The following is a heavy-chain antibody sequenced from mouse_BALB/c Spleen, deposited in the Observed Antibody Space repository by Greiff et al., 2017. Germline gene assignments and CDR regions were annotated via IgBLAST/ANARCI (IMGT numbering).Heavy chain of an antibody. D-gene: IGHD2-1*01. CDR1: GYSITSDYA. Sequence: VQLKESGPGLVKPSQSLSLTCTVTGYSITSDYAWNWIRQFPGNKLEWMGYISYSGSTSYNPSLKSRISITRDTSKNQFFLQLNSVTTEDTATYYCARRGNYVGYYAMDYWGQGTSVTVSS. CDR3: ARRGNYVGYYAMDY. V-gene: IGHV3-2*02. CDR2: ISYSGST. J-gene: IGHJ4*01.